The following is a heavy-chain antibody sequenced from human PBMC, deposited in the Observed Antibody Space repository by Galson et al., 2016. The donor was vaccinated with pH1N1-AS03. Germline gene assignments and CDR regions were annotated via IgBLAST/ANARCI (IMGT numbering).Heavy chain of an antibody. V-gene: IGHV4-39*01. Sequence: SETLSLTCSVSGGSINISPYNWGWIRQSPGKGLEWLGSVSFSGTTYYNPSLKSRVSTSMDTSENQISLTLSSVTATDTAVYYCARQAEGRMLTLRHRHFDFWGRGIRVTVSS. CDR1: GGSINISPYN. D-gene: IGHD1-14*01. J-gene: IGHJ2*01. CDR2: VSFSGTT. CDR3: ARQAEGRMLTLRHRHFDF.